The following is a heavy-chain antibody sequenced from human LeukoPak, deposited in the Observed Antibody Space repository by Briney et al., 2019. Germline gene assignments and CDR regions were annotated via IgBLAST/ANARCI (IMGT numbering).Heavy chain of an antibody. J-gene: IGHJ5*02. CDR1: DGSISSSSYY. V-gene: IGHV4-39*07. CDR2: IYYSGST. D-gene: IGHD6-19*01. Sequence: SETLSLTCTVSDGSISSSSYYWGWIRQPPGKGLEWIGSIYYSGSTYYNPTLKSRVTISVDTSKSQFSLKVTSVTAADTAVYFCARDGRLYSSGQAVWFDPWGQGTLVTVSS. CDR3: ARDGRLYSSGQAVWFDP.